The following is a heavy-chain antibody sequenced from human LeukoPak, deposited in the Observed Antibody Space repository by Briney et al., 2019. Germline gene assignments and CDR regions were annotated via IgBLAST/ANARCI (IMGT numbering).Heavy chain of an antibody. CDR1: GDSVSSNSAA. CDR3: GRGGLLGGGGIYYYYGMDV. D-gene: IGHD2-21*01. J-gene: IGHJ6*02. CDR2: TYYRSKWYN. V-gene: IGHV6-1*01. Sequence: SQTLTLTCAISGDSVSSNSAAWNWVRQSPSRGLEWLGRTYYRSKWYNDYAVSVKSRISINPDTSKNQFSLQLHSVSPEDTAVYYCGRGGLLGGGGIYYYYGMDVWGQGTTVTVSS.